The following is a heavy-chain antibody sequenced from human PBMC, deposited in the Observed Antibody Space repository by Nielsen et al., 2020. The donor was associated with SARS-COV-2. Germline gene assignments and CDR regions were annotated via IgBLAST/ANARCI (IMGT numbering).Heavy chain of an antibody. CDR3: ARDLSGIDY. CDR1: GYTFPSYA. CDR2: INTNTGNP. Sequence: VKVSCQASGYTFPSYAMNWVRQAPGHGLEWMGWINTNTGNPTYAQGFTGRFVFSLDTSVSTAYLQISSLKAEDTAVYYCARDLSGIDYWGQGTLVTVSS. J-gene: IGHJ4*02. V-gene: IGHV7-4-1*02. D-gene: IGHD1-26*01.